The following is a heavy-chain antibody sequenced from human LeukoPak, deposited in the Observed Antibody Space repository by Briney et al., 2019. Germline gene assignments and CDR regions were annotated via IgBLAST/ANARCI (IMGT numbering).Heavy chain of an antibody. D-gene: IGHD3-22*01. J-gene: IGHJ4*02. CDR2: ISSSSSYI. V-gene: IGHV3-21*04. CDR3: AKRSSTSSGYFDF. Sequence: PGGSLRLSCAASGFTFSSYSMNWVRQAPGKGLEWVSSISSSSSYIYYADSVKGRFTISRDNSKNTIYLQINSLRAEDTAIYYCAKRSSTSSGYFDFWGRGTLVTVSS. CDR1: GFTFSSYS.